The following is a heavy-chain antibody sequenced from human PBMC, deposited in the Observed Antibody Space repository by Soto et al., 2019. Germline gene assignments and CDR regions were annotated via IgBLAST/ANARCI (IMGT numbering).Heavy chain of an antibody. D-gene: IGHD3-10*01. Sequence: QVQLVQSGAEVKKPGASVKVSCKASGYTFTSYYMHWVRQAPGQGLEWMGIINPSGGSTSYAQKFQGRVTMTMDTSTSTVYMELSSLRSEDTAVYYCARDGYGSGSQNPCFDYWGQGTLVTVSS. J-gene: IGHJ4*02. V-gene: IGHV1-46*03. CDR3: ARDGYGSGSQNPCFDY. CDR1: GYTFTSYY. CDR2: INPSGGST.